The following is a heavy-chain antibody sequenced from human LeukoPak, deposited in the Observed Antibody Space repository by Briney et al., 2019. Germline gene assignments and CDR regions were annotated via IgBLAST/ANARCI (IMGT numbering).Heavy chain of an antibody. CDR2: INPVSGVT. CDR3: ARADRLDGAPYLIGP. D-gene: IGHD2-21*01. CDR1: GYTFTDYY. J-gene: IGHJ5*02. V-gene: IGHV1-2*02. Sequence: GASVKLSCKTSGYTFTDYYLHWVRQAPGQGLEWMGWINPVSGVTSSAQKFRGRFSMTRDTSISTIYMEVAWLTSEDTAIYYCARADRLDGAPYLIGPWGQGTLVTVSS.